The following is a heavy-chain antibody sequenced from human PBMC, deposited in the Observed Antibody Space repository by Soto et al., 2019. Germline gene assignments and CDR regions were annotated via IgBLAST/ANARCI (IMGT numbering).Heavy chain of an antibody. CDR2: ISAYNGNT. Sequence: QVQLVQSGAEVKKPGASVKVSCKASGYTFTSYGISWVRQAPGQGLEWMGWISAYNGNTNYAQKLQGRVTMTTDTSTSTAYMELRSLRSDDTAVYYCARAAPGRPMVRGGMPSYYYYYMDVWGKGTTVTVSS. V-gene: IGHV1-18*01. CDR3: ARAAPGRPMVRGGMPSYYYYYMDV. D-gene: IGHD3-10*01. CDR1: GYTFTSYG. J-gene: IGHJ6*03.